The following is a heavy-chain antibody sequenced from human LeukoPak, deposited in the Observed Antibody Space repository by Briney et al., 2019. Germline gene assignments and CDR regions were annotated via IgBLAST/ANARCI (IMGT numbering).Heavy chain of an antibody. CDR1: GYTFTSYD. V-gene: IGHV1-8*01. D-gene: IGHD3-10*01. J-gene: IGHJ4*02. CDR2: MSPASGNT. Sequence: ASVKVSCKAFGYTFTSYDLNWVRRATGQGLEWMGWMSPASGNTGYAQEFQGRVTMTRDTSVSTAYMELSSLRSEDTAIYYCARDSFGVRGFDHWGQGTPVTVSS. CDR3: ARDSFGVRGFDH.